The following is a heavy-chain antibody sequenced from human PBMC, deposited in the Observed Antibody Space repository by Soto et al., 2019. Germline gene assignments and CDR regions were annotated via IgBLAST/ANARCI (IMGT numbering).Heavy chain of an antibody. D-gene: IGHD3-22*01. CDR2: IYYSGST. V-gene: IGHV4-59*01. J-gene: IGHJ4*02. CDR3: ARESFYDSGGFHGFDY. CDR1: GGSISNYY. Sequence: SETLSLTCIVSGGSISNYYWSWIRQPPGKGLEWIGYIYYSGSTNYNPSLKSRVTISVDTSKNQFSLRLSSVTAADTAVYYCARESFYDSGGFHGFDYWGQGTLVTVSS.